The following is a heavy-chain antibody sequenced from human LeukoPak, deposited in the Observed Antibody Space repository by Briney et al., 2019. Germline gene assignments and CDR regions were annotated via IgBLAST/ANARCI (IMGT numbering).Heavy chain of an antibody. J-gene: IGHJ3*02. CDR2: IYYSGST. CDR3: AREGTAGTAFDI. V-gene: IGHV4-59*01. Sequence: KTSETLSLTCTVSGGSISSYCWSWLRQPPGKGLEWIGYIYYSGSTNYNTSLKSRVTISVHTSKNQSTLKLSSVTAADTAVYVCAREGTAGTAFDIWGQGTMVTVSS. CDR1: GGSISSYC. D-gene: IGHD6-19*01.